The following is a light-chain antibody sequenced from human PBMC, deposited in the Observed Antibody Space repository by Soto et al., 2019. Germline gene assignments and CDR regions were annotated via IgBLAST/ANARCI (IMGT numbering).Light chain of an antibody. CDR2: EVS. J-gene: IGLJ2*01. Sequence: QSALTQPASVSGSPGQSITISCTGTNSDVGGYNYVSWYQQHPGKAPRLMIYEVSNRPSGVSNRFSGSKSGNTAALTISGLQAEDEADYYCSSYARSNTVVFGGGTKLTVL. CDR3: SSYARSNTVV. V-gene: IGLV2-14*01. CDR1: NSDVGGYNY.